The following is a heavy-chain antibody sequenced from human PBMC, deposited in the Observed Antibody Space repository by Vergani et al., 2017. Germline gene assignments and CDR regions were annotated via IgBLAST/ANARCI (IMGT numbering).Heavy chain of an antibody. J-gene: IGHJ4*02. CDR3: NLPPYYYGSGSYYQPHDY. Sequence: EVQLVESGGGLVQPGGSLRLSCAASGFTFSSYWMHWVRQAPGKGLVWVSRINSDGSSTSYADSVKGRFTISRDNAKNTLYLQMNSLRAEDTAVYYCNLPPYYYGSGSYYQPHDYWGQGTLVTVSS. CDR2: INSDGSST. CDR1: GFTFSSYW. D-gene: IGHD3-10*01. V-gene: IGHV3-74*01.